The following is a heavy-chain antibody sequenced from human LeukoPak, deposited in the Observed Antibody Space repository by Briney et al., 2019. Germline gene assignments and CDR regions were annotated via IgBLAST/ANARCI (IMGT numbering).Heavy chain of an antibody. Sequence: GGSLRLSCAASGFTFGSYWMSWVRQAPGKGLEWVANIKQDGSEKYYVDSVKGRFTISRDNAKNSLYLQMNSLRAEDTAVYYCARDHYDFWSGYQAPYYYYYYMDVWGKGTTVTVSS. CDR2: IKQDGSEK. CDR3: ARDHYDFWSGYQAPYYYYYYMDV. CDR1: GFTFGSYW. V-gene: IGHV3-7*01. J-gene: IGHJ6*03. D-gene: IGHD3-3*01.